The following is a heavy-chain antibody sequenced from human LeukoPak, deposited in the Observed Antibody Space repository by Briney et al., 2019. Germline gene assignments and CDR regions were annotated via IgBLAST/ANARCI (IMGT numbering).Heavy chain of an antibody. J-gene: IGHJ4*02. Sequence: GGSLRLSCAASGFIFTDYWMSWVRQAPGKGLEWVANIKQDGSEKYYVGSVKGRFTISRDNAKSSLYLQMNSLRAEDTAVYYCAKDGGLWVSAHWGDSWGRGTLVTVSS. CDR1: GFIFTDYW. V-gene: IGHV3-7*03. CDR3: AKDGGLWVSAHWGDS. CDR2: IKQDGSEK. D-gene: IGHD7-27*01.